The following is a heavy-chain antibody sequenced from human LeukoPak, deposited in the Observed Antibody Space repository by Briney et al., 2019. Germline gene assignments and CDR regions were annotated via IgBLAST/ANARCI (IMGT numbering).Heavy chain of an antibody. CDR3: ARGALDHATETNYFEY. CDR1: GYTFSDHY. D-gene: IGHD4-17*01. CDR2: INPNSGGT. Sequence: GASVKVSCKASGYTFSDHYMQWVRQAPGQGFEWLGWINPNSGGTSYAQKFQGRVTMTRDTSISTAYMELSRLGSDDTAVYYCARGALDHATETNYFEYWGQGTLVTVSS. J-gene: IGHJ4*02. V-gene: IGHV1-2*02.